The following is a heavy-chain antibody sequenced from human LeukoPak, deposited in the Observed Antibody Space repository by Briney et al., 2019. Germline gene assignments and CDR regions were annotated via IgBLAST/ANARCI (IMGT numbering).Heavy chain of an antibody. CDR3: ARVHCSSTSCYWADY. Sequence: SETLSLTCTVSGDSISSHYWSWIRQPPGKGLEWIGYIYYSGSTSYNPSLKSRVSISVDTSKSQFSLRLNSVTAADTAVYYCARVHCSSTSCYWADYWGQGTLVTVSS. J-gene: IGHJ4*02. D-gene: IGHD2-2*01. V-gene: IGHV4-59*11. CDR2: IYYSGST. CDR1: GDSISSHY.